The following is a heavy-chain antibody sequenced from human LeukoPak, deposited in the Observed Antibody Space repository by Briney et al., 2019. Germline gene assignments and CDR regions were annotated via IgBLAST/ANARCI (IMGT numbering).Heavy chain of an antibody. J-gene: IGHJ4*02. CDR1: GGTFISYT. D-gene: IGHD2-15*01. Sequence: SVKVSCKASGGTFISYTISWVRQAPGQGLEWMGRIIPILGIANYAQKFQGRVTITADKSTSTAYMELSSLRSEDTAVYYCAKDQESCSGGSCYWVHYDYWGQGTLVTVSS. V-gene: IGHV1-69*04. CDR3: AKDQESCSGGSCYWVHYDY. CDR2: IIPILGIA.